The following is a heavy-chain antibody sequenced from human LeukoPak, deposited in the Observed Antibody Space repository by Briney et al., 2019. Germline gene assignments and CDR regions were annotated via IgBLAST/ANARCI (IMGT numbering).Heavy chain of an antibody. Sequence: ASVTVSCKAPGYTFTDYYLHWLRQAPGQGLEWMGWMHPNSGGTNYAQNFQGRVTMTRDTSITTAYMELSRLTSDDTAVYYCASLAHFDGSTYYPDFWGQRTLVTVSS. CDR2: MHPNSGGT. CDR3: ASLAHFDGSTYYPDF. V-gene: IGHV1-2*02. D-gene: IGHD3-22*01. CDR1: GYTFTDYY. J-gene: IGHJ4*02.